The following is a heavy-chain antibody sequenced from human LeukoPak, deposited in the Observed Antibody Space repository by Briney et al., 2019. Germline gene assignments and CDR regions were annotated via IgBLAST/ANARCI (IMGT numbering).Heavy chain of an antibody. CDR1: GGSINTANYY. J-gene: IGHJ6*03. CDR3: ARQRADYYYYYVDV. Sequence: PSETLSLTCTVSGGSINTANYYWGWLRQPPGKGLEWIGSIYYSETTYDNPSLKSRVTISIETSKNQFSLRLSSVTASDTAVYYCARQRADYYYYYVDVWGEGTTDAVS. V-gene: IGHV4-39*01. CDR2: IYYSETT.